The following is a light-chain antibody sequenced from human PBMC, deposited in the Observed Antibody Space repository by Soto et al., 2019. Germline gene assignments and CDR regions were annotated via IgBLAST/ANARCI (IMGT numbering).Light chain of an antibody. CDR3: QQYNSYSFT. V-gene: IGKV1-5*01. CDR2: DAS. J-gene: IGKJ3*01. Sequence: DIQMTQSPSTLSASVGDRVTITCRASQSISSWLAWYQQKPGKAPKLLIYDASSLESGVPSRFSGSGSGTEFTLTISSLQPDDFATYYGQQYNSYSFTFGPGPKVDIK. CDR1: QSISSW.